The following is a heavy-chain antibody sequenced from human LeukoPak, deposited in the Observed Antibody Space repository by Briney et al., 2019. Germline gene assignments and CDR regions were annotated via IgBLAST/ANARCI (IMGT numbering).Heavy chain of an antibody. Sequence: SGGSLRLSCAASGLAFSSYAMSWVRQAPGNGLEWVSTISVASNTFYADSVKGRFTISRDNSRNTVYLQMTSLRADDTAVYYCADYGVSGVRNNFYWGQGTLVTVSS. CDR1: GLAFSSYA. J-gene: IGHJ4*02. CDR2: ISVASNT. V-gene: IGHV3-23*01. CDR3: ADYGVSGVRNNFY. D-gene: IGHD3-3*01.